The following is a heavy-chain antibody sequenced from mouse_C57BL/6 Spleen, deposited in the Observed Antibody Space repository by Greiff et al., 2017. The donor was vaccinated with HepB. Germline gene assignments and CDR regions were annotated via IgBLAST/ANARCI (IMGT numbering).Heavy chain of an antibody. D-gene: IGHD2-3*01. CDR3: TRSSLYDGYLYYFDY. Sequence: QVQLQQSGAELVRPGASVTLSCKASGYTFTDYEMHWVKQTPVHGLEWIGAIDPETGGTAYNQKFKGKAILTADKSSSTAYMELRSLTSEDSAVYYCTRSSLYDGYLYYFDYWGQGTTLTVSS. J-gene: IGHJ2*01. V-gene: IGHV1-15*01. CDR2: IDPETGGT. CDR1: GYTFTDYE.